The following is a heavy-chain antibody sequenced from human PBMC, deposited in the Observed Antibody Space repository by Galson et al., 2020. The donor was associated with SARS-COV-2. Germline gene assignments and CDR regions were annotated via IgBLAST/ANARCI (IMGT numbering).Heavy chain of an antibody. CDR1: GDSISSSLYY. CDR3: ASGYSSSWLRVQANFDY. V-gene: IGHV4-39*01. J-gene: IGHJ4*02. D-gene: IGHD6-13*01. Sequence: ASETLSLTCTVSGDSISSSLYYWGWIRQPPGKGLEWIGNIYYSGSTYYNPSLKSRVTISVDTSKNQFSLKLSSVTAADTAVYYCASGYSSSWLRVQANFDYWGQGTLVTVSS. CDR2: IYYSGST.